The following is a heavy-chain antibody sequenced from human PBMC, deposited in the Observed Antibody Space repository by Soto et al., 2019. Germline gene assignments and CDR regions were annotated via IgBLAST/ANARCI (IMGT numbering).Heavy chain of an antibody. D-gene: IGHD3-22*01. CDR3: XXAGRYYAGDPDP. Sequence: QVQLLQSGGEVKRPGASVRVSCKASGYTFANYGITWXXXAPGQGLELVGWISVYNGDTNFAQKFRGRVTLTTDTSTXXXYXXLXXXXSXXXXXXXXXXAGRYYAGDPDPWGQGTLVTVSS. V-gene: IGHV1-18*01. CDR2: ISVYNGDT. J-gene: IGHJ5*02. CDR1: GYTFANYG.